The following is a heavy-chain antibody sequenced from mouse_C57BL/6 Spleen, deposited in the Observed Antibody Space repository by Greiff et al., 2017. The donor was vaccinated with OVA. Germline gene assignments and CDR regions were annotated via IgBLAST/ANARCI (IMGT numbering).Heavy chain of an antibody. Sequence: QVQLKESGAELVKPGASVKISCKASGYAFSSYWMNWVKQRPGTGLEWIGQIYPGDGDTNYNGKFKGKATLTADKSSSTAYMQLSSLTSEDSAVYFCARSYGSSNWYFDVWGTGTTVTVSS. CDR2: IYPGDGDT. D-gene: IGHD1-1*01. V-gene: IGHV1-80*01. J-gene: IGHJ1*03. CDR3: ARSYGSSNWYFDV. CDR1: GYAFSSYW.